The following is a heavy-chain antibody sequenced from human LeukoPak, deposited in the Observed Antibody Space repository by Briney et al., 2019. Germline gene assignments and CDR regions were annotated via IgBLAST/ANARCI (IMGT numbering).Heavy chain of an antibody. CDR3: ARRLRGDFWTTTFDY. CDR1: GYTFTGYY. Sequence: ASVKVSCKASGYTFTGYYMHWVRQAPGQGLEWMGWINPNSGGTNYAQKFQGRVTMTRDTSIGTAYMELSRLRSDDTAVYYCARRLRGDFWTTTFDYWGQGTLVTVSS. D-gene: IGHD3/OR15-3a*01. CDR2: INPNSGGT. J-gene: IGHJ4*02. V-gene: IGHV1-2*02.